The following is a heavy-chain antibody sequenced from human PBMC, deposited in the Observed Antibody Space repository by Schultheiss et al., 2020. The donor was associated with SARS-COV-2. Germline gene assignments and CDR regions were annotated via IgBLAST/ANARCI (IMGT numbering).Heavy chain of an antibody. V-gene: IGHV3-48*03. D-gene: IGHD3-9*01. CDR1: GFTFSSYE. Sequence: GGSLRLSCAASGFTFSSYEMNWVRQAPGKGLEWVSYISSSGSTIYYADSVKGRFTISRDNAKNSLYLQMNSLRAEDTAVYYCARDKGYYDILTGYLLPGNWFDPWGQGTLVTVSS. J-gene: IGHJ5*02. CDR2: ISSSGSTI. CDR3: ARDKGYYDILTGYLLPGNWFDP.